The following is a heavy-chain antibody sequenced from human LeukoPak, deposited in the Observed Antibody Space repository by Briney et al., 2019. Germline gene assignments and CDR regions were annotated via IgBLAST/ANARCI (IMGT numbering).Heavy chain of an antibody. CDR2: IKSRTDGGTI. J-gene: IGHJ4*02. D-gene: IGHD4-17*01. CDR3: ADLGDYAVG. V-gene: IGHV3-15*01. Sequence: GGSLRLSCAASGFTFRNAWMSWVRQAPGKGLEWVGRIKSRTDGGTIEYAAPVKGRFSISRDDSKNMLYLQINSLKTEDTAVYYCADLGDYAVGWGQGTLVTVSS. CDR1: GFTFRNAW.